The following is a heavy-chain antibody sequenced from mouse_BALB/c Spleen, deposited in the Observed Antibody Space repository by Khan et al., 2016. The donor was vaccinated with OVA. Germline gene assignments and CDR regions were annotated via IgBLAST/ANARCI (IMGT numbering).Heavy chain of an antibody. CDR1: GFTFSSFG. J-gene: IGHJ4*01. D-gene: IGHD2-1*01. CDR3: ARKGDYGKRDAMDY. CDR2: ISSGSSTI. V-gene: IGHV5-17*02. Sequence: EVELVESGGGLVQPGGSRKLSCAASGFTFSSFGMHWVRQAPEKGLEWVAYISSGSSTIYYADTVTGRFTISSDTPKNTLFLQMTSLRSEDTAMYYCARKGDYGKRDAMDYWGQGTSVTVSS.